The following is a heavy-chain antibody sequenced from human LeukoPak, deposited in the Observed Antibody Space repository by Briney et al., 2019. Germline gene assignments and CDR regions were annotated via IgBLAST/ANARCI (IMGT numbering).Heavy chain of an antibody. D-gene: IGHD4-23*01. V-gene: IGHV3-21*01. CDR3: ADYGANSMDV. CDR2: ISSTGSYI. J-gene: IGHJ6*04. CDR1: GFNLASYM. Sequence: GGTLRLSCAASGFNLASYMLNWVRQAPGKGLEWVSSISSTGSYIYYADSVKGRFTISRDNAKNSLYLQMNSLRAEDTAVYYCADYGANSMDVWGKGTTVTVSS.